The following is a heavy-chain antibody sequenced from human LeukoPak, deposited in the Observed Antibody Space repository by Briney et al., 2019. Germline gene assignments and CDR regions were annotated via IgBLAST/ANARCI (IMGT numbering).Heavy chain of an antibody. CDR3: ARSMYCGGDCYYYFDY. D-gene: IGHD2-21*02. Sequence: PGGSLRLSCAASGFTFRSYGMHWVRQAPGKGLEWVTFIRYDGSNKYYADSVKGRFTISRDNAKNTLYLQMNSLRADDTAVYYCARSMYCGGDCYYYFDYWGQGTLVTVAS. V-gene: IGHV3-30*02. CDR2: IRYDGSNK. CDR1: GFTFRSYG. J-gene: IGHJ4*02.